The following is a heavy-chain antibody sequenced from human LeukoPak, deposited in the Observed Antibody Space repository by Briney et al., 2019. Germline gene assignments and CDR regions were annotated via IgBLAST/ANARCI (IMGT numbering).Heavy chain of an antibody. CDR2: ISYDGSNK. V-gene: IGHV3-30*18. Sequence: GGSLRLSCAASGFTFSSYGMHWVRQAPGKGLKWVAVISYDGSNKYYADSVKGRFTISRDNSKNTLYLQMNSLRAEDTAVYYCAKGLFYWGQGTLVTVSS. CDR1: GFTFSSYG. J-gene: IGHJ4*02. D-gene: IGHD2-15*01. CDR3: AKGLFY.